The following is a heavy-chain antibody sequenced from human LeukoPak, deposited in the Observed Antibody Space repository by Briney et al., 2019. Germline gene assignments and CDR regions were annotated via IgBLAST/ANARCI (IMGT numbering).Heavy chain of an antibody. D-gene: IGHD2-21*02. CDR1: GFTFSSYA. CDR2: ISGSGGST. Sequence: GGSLRLSCAASGFTFSSYAMSWVRQAPGKGLEWVSAISGSGGSTYYADSVTGRFTVSRDNSKNTVDLQMNNLRVDDTAIYYRAKDHANTPVVTNWGQGILVSVSS. V-gene: IGHV3-23*01. J-gene: IGHJ4*02. CDR3: AKDHANTPVVTN.